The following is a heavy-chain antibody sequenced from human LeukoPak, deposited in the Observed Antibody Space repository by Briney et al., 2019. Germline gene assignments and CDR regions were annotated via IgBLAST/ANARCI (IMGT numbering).Heavy chain of an antibody. CDR1: GFTFSSYA. Sequence: GGSLRLSCAASGFTFSSYAMHWVRQAPGKGLEWVAVISYDGSNKYYADSVKGRFTISRDNSKNTLYLQMNSLRAEDTAMYYCASEFSTTGSDYWGQGTLVTVSS. CDR2: ISYDGSNK. D-gene: IGHD2/OR15-2a*01. J-gene: IGHJ4*02. V-gene: IGHV3-30-3*01. CDR3: ASEFSTTGSDY.